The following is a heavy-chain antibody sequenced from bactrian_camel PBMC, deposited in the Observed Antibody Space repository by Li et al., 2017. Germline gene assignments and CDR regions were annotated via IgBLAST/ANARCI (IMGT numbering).Heavy chain of an antibody. J-gene: IGHJ4*01. Sequence: HVQLVESGGGSVQAGGSLTLSCTASGYSYSASYCMAWFRQAPGKEREGVATIDWRDRTTYANSVEGRFTISNDNAKNTLTLQMNSLKPEDTAMYYCAVHRGAACLPGLGQIDYWGQGTQVTVS. CDR2: IDWRDRT. CDR3: AVHRGAACLPGLGQIDY. V-gene: IGHV3S53*01. CDR1: GYSYSASYC. D-gene: IGHD2*01.